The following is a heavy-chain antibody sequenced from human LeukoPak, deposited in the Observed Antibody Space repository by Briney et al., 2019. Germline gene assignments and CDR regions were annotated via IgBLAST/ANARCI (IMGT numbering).Heavy chain of an antibody. CDR3: ARVSVVAAIHYYMDV. Sequence: SQTLSLTCTVSGGSISSGDYYWSWIRQPPGKGLEWIGYIHYSGSTNYNPSLKSRVTISVDTSKNQFSLKLSSVTAADTAVYYCARVSVVAAIHYYMDVWGKGTTVTVSS. V-gene: IGHV4-61*08. D-gene: IGHD2-15*01. CDR2: IHYSGST. CDR1: GGSISSGDYY. J-gene: IGHJ6*03.